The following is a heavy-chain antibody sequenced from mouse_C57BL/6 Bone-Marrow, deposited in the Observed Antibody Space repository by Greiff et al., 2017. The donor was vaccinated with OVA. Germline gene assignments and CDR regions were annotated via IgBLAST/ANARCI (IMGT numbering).Heavy chain of an antibody. Sequence: VQLKQSGPVLVKPGASVKMSCKASGYTFTDYYMNWVKQSHGKSLEWIGVINPYNGGTSYNQKFKGKATLTVDKSSSTAYMELNSLTSEDSAVYYCASSYGRFDDWGQGTTLTVSS. V-gene: IGHV1-19*01. CDR2: INPYNGGT. CDR1: GYTFTDYY. D-gene: IGHD2-1*01. CDR3: ASSYGRFDD. J-gene: IGHJ2*01.